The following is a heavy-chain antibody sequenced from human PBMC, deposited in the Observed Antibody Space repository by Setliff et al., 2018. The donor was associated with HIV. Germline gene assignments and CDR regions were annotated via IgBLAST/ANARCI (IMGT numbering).Heavy chain of an antibody. V-gene: IGHV7-4-1*01. CDR2: INPNTGNP. CDR1: GYSLTSYS. D-gene: IGHD3-3*01. Sequence: ASVKVSCKASGYSLTSYSINWVRQAPGQGLEWMGYINPNTGNPTYAQGFTGRFVFSVDTPVSTAYLQIFSLKAEDTAVYYCTRDHTPPPNYDFWSGQIDLRNIFYYMDVWGQGTMVTVSS. CDR3: TRDHTPPPNYDFWSGQIDLRNIFYYMDV. J-gene: IGHJ6*03.